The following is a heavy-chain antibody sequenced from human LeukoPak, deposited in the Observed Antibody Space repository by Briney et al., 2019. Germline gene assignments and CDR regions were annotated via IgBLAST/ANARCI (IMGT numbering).Heavy chain of an antibody. CDR2: ISDSSRTT. J-gene: IGHJ4*02. Sequence: GGSLRLSCEVSGFTFSTEAMTWVRQAPGKGLEWVSSISDSSRTTYYADSVQGRFTISRDDSRNTVYLQMNSLRVEDTAFYYCAKKLGFIPQFDYWSQGTLVAVSS. V-gene: IGHV3-23*01. CDR3: AKKLGFIPQFDY. D-gene: IGHD6-13*01. CDR1: GFTFSTEA.